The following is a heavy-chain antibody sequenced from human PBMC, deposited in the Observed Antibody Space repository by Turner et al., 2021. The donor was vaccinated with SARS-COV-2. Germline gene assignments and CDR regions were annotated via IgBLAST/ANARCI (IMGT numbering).Heavy chain of an antibody. CDR1: GYTFTDYY. V-gene: IGHV1-2*02. CDR3: AVLDSSALVVADY. CDR2: INPNRGGT. Sequence: QVQLVQSGAEVKKPGATVKVSCKTSGYTFTDYYVHWVRQAPGQGLEWMGWINPNRGGTNDAQKFLGRVTMARDTSISTAYMELSWLRSDDTAVYYCAVLDSSALVVADYWGQGTLVTVSS. J-gene: IGHJ4*02. D-gene: IGHD3-22*01.